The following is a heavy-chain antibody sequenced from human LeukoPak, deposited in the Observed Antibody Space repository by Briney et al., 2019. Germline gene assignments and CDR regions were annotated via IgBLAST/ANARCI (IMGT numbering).Heavy chain of an antibody. CDR2: ITLSGANT. J-gene: IGHJ6*03. D-gene: IGHD2-15*01. Sequence: GGSLRLSCAASGFTFSSYDMSWVRQAPGKGLEWVSSITLSGANTFYADSVKGRFTISRDNSKNTLYLQMNSLRGEDTAVYYCARDQGLLLGVSYYYYMDVWGKGTTVTVSS. V-gene: IGHV3-23*01. CDR3: ARDQGLLLGVSYYYYMDV. CDR1: GFTFSSYD.